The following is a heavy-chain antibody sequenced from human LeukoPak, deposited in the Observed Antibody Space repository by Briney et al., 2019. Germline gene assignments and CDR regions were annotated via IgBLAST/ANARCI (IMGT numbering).Heavy chain of an antibody. CDR1: GGSISSGNYY. Sequence: TSETLSLTCTVSGGSISSGNYYWSWIRQPAGKGLEWIGRIYTSGSTNYNPSLKSRVTISVDTSKNQFSLKLRSVTAADTAVYYCARGAYPDYFDYWGQGTLVTVSP. J-gene: IGHJ4*02. CDR3: ARGAYPDYFDY. CDR2: IYTSGST. V-gene: IGHV4-61*02.